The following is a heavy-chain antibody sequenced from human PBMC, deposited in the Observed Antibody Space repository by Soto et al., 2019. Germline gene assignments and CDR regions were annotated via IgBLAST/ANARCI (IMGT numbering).Heavy chain of an antibody. J-gene: IGHJ6*02. CDR3: ARGGQSLDIVVGYYYYGMDV. V-gene: IGHV4-39*07. Sequence: SETLSLTCTVSGGSISSSSYYWGWIRQPPGKGLEWIGSIYYSGSTYYNPSLKSRVTISVDTSKNQFSLKLSSVTAADTAVYYCARGGQSLDIVVGYYYYGMDVWGQGTTVTVSS. CDR1: GGSISSSSYY. D-gene: IGHD2-2*03. CDR2: IYYSGST.